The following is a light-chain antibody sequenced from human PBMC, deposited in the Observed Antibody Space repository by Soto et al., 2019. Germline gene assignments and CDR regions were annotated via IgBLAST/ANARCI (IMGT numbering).Light chain of an antibody. CDR3: QQSYSTPFT. CDR1: QSISDF. Sequence: DIQMTQSPSSLSASEGDRVTITCRASQSISDFLNWYQQKPGKAPKLLIYAASSLQSGVPSRFTGSGSGTDFTLTISSLQPEDFVTYYCQQSYSTPFTFGPGTTVDIK. CDR2: AAS. J-gene: IGKJ3*01. V-gene: IGKV1-39*01.